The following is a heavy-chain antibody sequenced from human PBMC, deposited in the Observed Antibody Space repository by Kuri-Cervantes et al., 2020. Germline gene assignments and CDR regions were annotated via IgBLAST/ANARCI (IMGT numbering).Heavy chain of an antibody. CDR3: ARETPSGRDGYNPEGY. D-gene: IGHD5-24*01. CDR2: INHSGST. Sequence: SQTLSLTCAVYGGSFSGYYWSWIRQPPGKGLEWIGEINHSGSTNYNPSLKSRVTISVDTSKNQFSLKLSSVTAADTAVYYCARETPSGRDGYNPEGYWGQGTLVTVSS. CDR1: GGSFSGYY. V-gene: IGHV4-34*01. J-gene: IGHJ4*02.